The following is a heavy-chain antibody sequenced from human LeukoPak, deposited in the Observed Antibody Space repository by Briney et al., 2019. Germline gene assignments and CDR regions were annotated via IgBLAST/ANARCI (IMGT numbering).Heavy chain of an antibody. D-gene: IGHD3-10*01. CDR2: ISAYNGNT. J-gene: IGHJ4*02. CDR3: ARDDRGDDTLDY. V-gene: IGHV1-18*01. Sequence: ASVKVSCKASGYTFTSYGISWVRQAPGQGLEWMGWISAYNGNTNYAQMLQGRVTMTTDTSTSTVYMELRSLRSDDTAVYYCARDDRGDDTLDYWGQGTLVTVSS. CDR1: GYTFTSYG.